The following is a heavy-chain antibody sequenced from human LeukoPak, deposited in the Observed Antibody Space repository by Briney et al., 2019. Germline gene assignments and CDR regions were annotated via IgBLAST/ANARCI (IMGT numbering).Heavy chain of an antibody. D-gene: IGHD6-19*01. CDR3: ARDVEVAGLRGFDY. CDR1: GGTFSSYT. J-gene: IGHJ4*02. Sequence: ASVKVSCKASGGTFSSYTISWVRQAPGQGLEWRGRIIPILGIANYAQKFQGRVTITADKSTSTAYMELSSLRSEDTAVYYCARDVEVAGLRGFDYWGQGTLVTVSS. CDR2: IIPILGIA. V-gene: IGHV1-69*04.